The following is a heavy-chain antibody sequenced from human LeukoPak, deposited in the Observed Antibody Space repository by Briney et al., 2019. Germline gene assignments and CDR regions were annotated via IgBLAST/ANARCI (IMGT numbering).Heavy chain of an antibody. CDR3: ARQGVGSSSWGY. D-gene: IGHD6-6*01. J-gene: IGHJ4*02. CDR1: GYIFTNSW. V-gene: IGHV5-51*01. Sequence: GESLKISCKTSGYIFTNSWIGWVRQEPGKGLEWMGIIFPADSDTRYSPSFQGQVTISADKSITTAYLQWSSLEASDTAMYYRARQGVGSSSWGYWGQGTLVTVSS. CDR2: IFPADSDT.